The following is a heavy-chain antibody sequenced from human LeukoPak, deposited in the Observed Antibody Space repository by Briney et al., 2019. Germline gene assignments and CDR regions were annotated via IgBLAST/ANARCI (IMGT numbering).Heavy chain of an antibody. CDR1: GGSISGHY. CDR2: IHYSGTT. D-gene: IGHD5-12*01. Sequence: SETLSLTCTVSGGSISGHYWSWIRQPPGKGLEWIAYIHYSGTTNYNPSLQSRVTISVDTSKNQFSLRLTSVTAADTALYFCARDEGGYYFDYWGQGTLVTVSS. J-gene: IGHJ4*02. V-gene: IGHV4-59*11. CDR3: ARDEGGYYFDY.